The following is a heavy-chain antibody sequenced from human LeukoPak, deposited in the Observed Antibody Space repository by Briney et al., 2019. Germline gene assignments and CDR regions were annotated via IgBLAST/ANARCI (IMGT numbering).Heavy chain of an antibody. CDR3: ARNNGMDV. CDR1: GFTLSNHW. Sequence: GGSLRLSCAASGFTLSNHWMTWVRQVPGRGPEWVANVNRDGSETYYLDSVKGRFTISKDNAKNSLYLQMNSMRAEDTALYHCARNNGMDVWGQGTTVIVSS. J-gene: IGHJ6*02. CDR2: VNRDGSET. V-gene: IGHV3-7*03.